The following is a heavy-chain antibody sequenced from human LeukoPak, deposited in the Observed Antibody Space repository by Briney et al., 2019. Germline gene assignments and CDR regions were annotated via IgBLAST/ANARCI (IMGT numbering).Heavy chain of an antibody. D-gene: IGHD6-6*01. CDR1: GFTFSSYS. CDR2: ISSSSSYI. J-gene: IGHJ4*02. V-gene: IGHV3-21*01. Sequence: GGSLRLSCAASGFTFSSYSMNWVRQAPGKGLEWVSSISSSSSYIYYADSVKGRFTISRDNAKNSLYLQMNSLRAEDTAVYYCARVRTAARHFDYWGQGTLVTVSS. CDR3: ARVRTAARHFDY.